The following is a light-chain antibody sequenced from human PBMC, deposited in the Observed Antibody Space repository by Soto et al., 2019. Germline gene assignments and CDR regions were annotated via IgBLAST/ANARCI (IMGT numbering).Light chain of an antibody. CDR3: QQHNDWPRT. V-gene: IGKV3-15*01. Sequence: EVVMTQSPATLSVSPGESATLSCRASQSVGSNLAWYQQKPGQPPRLLLYGTSTWATGIPARISGSGSGTEFTLTISSLQSEDFAVYYCQQHNDWPRTFGQGTKVEI. CDR1: QSVGSN. CDR2: GTS. J-gene: IGKJ1*01.